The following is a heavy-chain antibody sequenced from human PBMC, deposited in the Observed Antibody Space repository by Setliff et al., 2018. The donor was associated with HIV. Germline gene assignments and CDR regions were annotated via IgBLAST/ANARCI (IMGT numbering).Heavy chain of an antibody. D-gene: IGHD2-21*02. CDR3: ARGRDGYSLGNFDF. Sequence: LSLTCSVSGGSMSSYCWTWIRQSAGKGLEWIGHIYSTGTTNYNSSLKSLLTMSIDTSKNQFSLGLRSLTAADTAVYYCARGRDGYSLGNFDFWCQGTLVTVSS. J-gene: IGHJ4*02. V-gene: IGHV4-4*07. CDR1: GGSMSSYC. CDR2: IYSTGTT.